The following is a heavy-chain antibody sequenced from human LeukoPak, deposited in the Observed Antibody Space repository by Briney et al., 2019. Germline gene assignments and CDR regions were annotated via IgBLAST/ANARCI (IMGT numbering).Heavy chain of an antibody. D-gene: IGHD6-13*01. J-gene: IGHJ4*02. CDR3: ARSYLAAAGT. Sequence: PSETLSLTCAGYGGSFSGYYWSWIRQPPGKGLEWIGEINHSGSTNYNPSLKSRVTISVDTSKNQFSLKLSSVTAADTAVYYCARSYLAAAGTWGQGTLVTVSS. V-gene: IGHV4-34*01. CDR2: INHSGST. CDR1: GGSFSGYY.